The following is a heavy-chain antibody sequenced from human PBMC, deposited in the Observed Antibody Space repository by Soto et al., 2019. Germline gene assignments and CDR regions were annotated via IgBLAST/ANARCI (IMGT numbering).Heavy chain of an antibody. CDR1: GFTVSSNY. Sequence: EVQLVESGGGLVQPGGSLRLSCAASGFTVSSNYMSWVRQAPGKGLEWVSVIYSGGSTYYADSVKGRFTISRDNSKNTLYLQVNSLRAEDTAVYYCAREIFGVVSYWFDPWGQGTLVTVSS. CDR2: IYSGGST. D-gene: IGHD3-3*01. J-gene: IGHJ5*02. CDR3: AREIFGVVSYWFDP. V-gene: IGHV3-66*01.